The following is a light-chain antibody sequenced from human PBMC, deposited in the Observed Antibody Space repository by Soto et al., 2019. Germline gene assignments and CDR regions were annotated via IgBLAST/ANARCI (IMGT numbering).Light chain of an antibody. CDR3: ATCDDSLSGVV. Sequence: QSVLTQPPSASGTPGQRVTISCSGSSSNIGSNYVYWHQQVPGTAPKLLIYRNNQRPSGVPDRFSGSKSGTSASLAISGLRSEDEADYHCATCDDSLSGVVFGGGIKLTVL. CDR2: RNN. J-gene: IGLJ2*01. V-gene: IGLV1-47*01. CDR1: SSNIGSNY.